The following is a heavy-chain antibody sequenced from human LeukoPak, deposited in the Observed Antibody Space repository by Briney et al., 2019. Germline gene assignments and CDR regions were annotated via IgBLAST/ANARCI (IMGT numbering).Heavy chain of an antibody. D-gene: IGHD3-10*01. V-gene: IGHV4-61*02. CDR2: IYTSGST. Sequence: PSETLSLTCTVSGGSISSGSYYWSWIRQPAGKGLEWIGRIYTSGSTNYNPSLKSRVTISVDTSKNQFSLKLSSVTAVDTAVHYCARLPWYKVRGVRTRGDYGMDVWGKGTTVTVSS. CDR3: ARLPWYKVRGVRTRGDYGMDV. J-gene: IGHJ6*04. CDR1: GGSISSGSYY.